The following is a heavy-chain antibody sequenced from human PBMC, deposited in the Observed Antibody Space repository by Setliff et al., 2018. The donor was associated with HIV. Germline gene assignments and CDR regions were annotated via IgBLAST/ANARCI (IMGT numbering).Heavy chain of an antibody. D-gene: IGHD3-22*01. V-gene: IGHV3-23*01. CDR1: GFTFRSYA. CDR3: ARSGYYSLFYYGMDV. Sequence: PGGSLRLSCAASGFTFRSYAMSWVRQAPGKGLEWVSGISGSGGNTYYADSVKGRFTISRDNAKNSLFLQMNSLRAEDTAVYYCARSGYYSLFYYGMDVWGQGTTVTVSS. J-gene: IGHJ6*02. CDR2: ISGSGGNT.